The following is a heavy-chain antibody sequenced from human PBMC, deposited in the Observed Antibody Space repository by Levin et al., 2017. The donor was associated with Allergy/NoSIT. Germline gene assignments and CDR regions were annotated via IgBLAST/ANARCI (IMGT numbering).Heavy chain of an antibody. CDR2: ISAYNGNT. V-gene: IGHV1-18*01. Sequence: RWVRQAPGQGLEWMGWISAYNGNTNYAQKLQGRVTMTPDTSTSTAYMELRSLRSDDTAVYYCARVSSYGTPDFDYWGQGTLVTVSS. D-gene: IGHD5-18*01. CDR3: ARVSSYGTPDFDY. J-gene: IGHJ4*02.